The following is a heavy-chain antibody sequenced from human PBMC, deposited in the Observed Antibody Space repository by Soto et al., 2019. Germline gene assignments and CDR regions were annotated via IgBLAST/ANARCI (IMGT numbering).Heavy chain of an antibody. Sequence: QVQLEQSGAEVKKPGSSVKVSCKASGGTFRNSAISWVRQAPGQGLEWLGGIMPIFRTPDYSQKFQGRVTVTADESXSXANXELRGLRSDDTAVYYCARDNDRPQLGGNYYYILDVWGQGTTVTVSS. CDR2: IMPIFRTP. CDR3: ARDNDRPQLGGNYYYILDV. V-gene: IGHV1-69*12. D-gene: IGHD1-1*01. J-gene: IGHJ6*02. CDR1: GGTFRNSA.